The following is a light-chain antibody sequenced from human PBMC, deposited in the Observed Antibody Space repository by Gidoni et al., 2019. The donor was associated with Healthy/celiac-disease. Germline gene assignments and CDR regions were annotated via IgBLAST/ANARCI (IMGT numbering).Light chain of an antibody. CDR1: QSVSSY. CDR2: DAS. J-gene: IGKJ4*01. CDR3: QQRSNWPELT. V-gene: IGKV3-11*01. Sequence: EIVLTQSPASLSLSPGERATLSCRASQSVSSYLAWYQQKPGQAPRLLIYDASNRATGIPARFSGSGSGTDFTLTISSLEPEDFEVYYCQQRSNWPELTFXGXTKVEIK.